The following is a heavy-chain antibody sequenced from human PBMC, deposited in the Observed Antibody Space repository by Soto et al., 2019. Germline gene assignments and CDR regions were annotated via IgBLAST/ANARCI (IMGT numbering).Heavy chain of an antibody. D-gene: IGHD1-26*01. CDR1: GYTLTELS. CDR2: FDPEDGET. J-gene: IGHJ5*02. V-gene: IGHV1-24*01. CDR3: ATMNGGSYPAGWLDP. Sequence: ASVKVSCKVSGYTLTELSMHWVRQAPGKGLEWMGGFDPEDGETIYAQKFQGRVTMTEDTSTDTAYMELSSLRSEDTAVYYCATMNGGSYPAGWLDPWGQGTLVTVYS.